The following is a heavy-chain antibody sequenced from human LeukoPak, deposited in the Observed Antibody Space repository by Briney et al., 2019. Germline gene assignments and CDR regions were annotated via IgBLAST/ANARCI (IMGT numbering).Heavy chain of an antibody. CDR1: GYTFSSYY. J-gene: IGHJ6*04. CDR3: ARAPYSYDSSGYYPRMDV. V-gene: IGHV1-69*13. D-gene: IGHD3-22*01. CDR2: IIPIFGTA. Sequence: GASVKVSCKASGYTFSSYYVHWVRQAPGQGLEWMGGIIPIFGTANYAQKFQGRVTITADESTSTAYMELSSLRSEDTAVYYCARAPYSYDSSGYYPRMDVWGKGTTVTISS.